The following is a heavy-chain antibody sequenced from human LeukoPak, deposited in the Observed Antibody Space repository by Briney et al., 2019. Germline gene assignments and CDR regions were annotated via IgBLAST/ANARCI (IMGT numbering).Heavy chain of an antibody. V-gene: IGHV4-30-4*07. CDR3: ARREYYYGSGSYYGVGWFDP. CDR2: IYYSGST. Sequence: SQTLSLTCAVSGGSISSGGYSWSWIRQPPGKGLEWIGYIYYSGSTYYNPSLKSRVTISVDTSRNQFSLKLSSVTAADTAVYYCARREYYYGSGSYYGVGWFDPWGQGTLVTVSS. J-gene: IGHJ5*02. CDR1: GGSISSGGYS. D-gene: IGHD3-10*01.